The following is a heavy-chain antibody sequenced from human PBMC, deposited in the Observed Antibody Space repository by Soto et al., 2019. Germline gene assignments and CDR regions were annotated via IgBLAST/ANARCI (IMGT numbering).Heavy chain of an antibody. Sequence: QVQLQESGPGLVKPSQTLSLTCTVSGGSISSGGYYWSLIRQYPGKGLEWIGYIYYSGSTHYNPYLKSRVTISVDTSKNQFSLKLSSMTVADTAVYYCSRTPRNWGQGTLFTVSS. CDR3: SRTPRN. CDR2: IYYSGST. V-gene: IGHV4-31*03. CDR1: GGSISSGGYY. J-gene: IGHJ4*02.